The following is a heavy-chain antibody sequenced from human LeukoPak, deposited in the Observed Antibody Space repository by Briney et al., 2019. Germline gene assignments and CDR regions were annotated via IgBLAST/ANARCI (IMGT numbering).Heavy chain of an antibody. V-gene: IGHV1-2*02. J-gene: IGHJ4*02. CDR1: GYTFTGYY. CDR2: INPNSGGT. Sequence: ASVTVSCKASGYTFTGYYMHWVRQAPGQGLEWMGWINPNSGGTNYAQKFQGRVTMTRDTSISTAYMELSRLRSDDTAVYYCARVPGYCDSSGYYTEYWGQGTLVTVSS. CDR3: ARVPGYCDSSGYYTEY. D-gene: IGHD3-22*01.